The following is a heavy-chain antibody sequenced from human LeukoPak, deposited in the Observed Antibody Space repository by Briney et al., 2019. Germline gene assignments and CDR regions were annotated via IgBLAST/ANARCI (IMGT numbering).Heavy chain of an antibody. J-gene: IGHJ3*02. CDR1: GYTLTELS. CDR3: ATGVGWGMIGAFDI. V-gene: IGHV1-24*01. Sequence: ASVKVSCKVSGYTLTELSMHWVRQAPGKGLEWMGGFDPEDGETIYAQKFQGRVTMTEDTSTDTAYMELGSLRSEDMAVYYCATGVGWGMIGAFDIWGQGTMVTVSS. CDR2: FDPEDGET. D-gene: IGHD3-16*01.